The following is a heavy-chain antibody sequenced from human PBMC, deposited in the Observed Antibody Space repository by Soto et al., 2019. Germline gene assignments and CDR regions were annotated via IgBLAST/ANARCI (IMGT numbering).Heavy chain of an antibody. V-gene: IGHV3-23*01. CDR1: GFTFSSYA. J-gene: IGHJ6*02. CDR2: ISGSGGST. Sequence: PGGSLRLSCAASGFTFSSYAMSWVRQAPGKGLEWVSAISGSGGSTYYADSVKGRFTISRDNSKNTLYLQMNSLRAEDTAVYYCAKDRPLVPRPAAISTGMDVWGQGTTVTVSS. D-gene: IGHD2-2*02. CDR3: AKDRPLVPRPAAISTGMDV.